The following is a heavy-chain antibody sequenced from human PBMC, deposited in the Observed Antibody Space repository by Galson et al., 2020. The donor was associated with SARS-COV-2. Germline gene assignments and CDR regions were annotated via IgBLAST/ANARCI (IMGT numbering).Heavy chain of an antibody. Sequence: SETLYLTCTVSGYSISSVYYWCWIRQPPGKGLERIGSIIHSGSNYYNPSLKSRVTISVDTSKNQFSLKLSSVTAADTAVYYCARDPSYYYDSSGYAQDYWGQGTLVTVSS. J-gene: IGHJ4*02. CDR1: GYSISSVYY. CDR3: ARDPSYYYDSSGYAQDY. CDR2: IIHSGSN. V-gene: IGHV4-38-2*02. D-gene: IGHD3-22*01.